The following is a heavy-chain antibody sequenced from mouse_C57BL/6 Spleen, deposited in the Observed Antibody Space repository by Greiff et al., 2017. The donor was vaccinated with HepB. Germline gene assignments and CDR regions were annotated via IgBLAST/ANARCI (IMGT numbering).Heavy chain of an antibody. V-gene: IGHV1-54*01. Sequence: QVQLQQSGAELVRPGTSVKVSCKASGYAFTNYLIEWVKQRPGQGLEWIGVINPGSGGTNYNEKFKGKATLTADKSSSTADMQLSSLTSEDSAVYFCARCNDALYYFDNWGQGTTLTVSS. CDR3: ARCNDALYYFDN. J-gene: IGHJ2*01. D-gene: IGHD2-3*01. CDR1: GYAFTNYL. CDR2: INPGSGGT.